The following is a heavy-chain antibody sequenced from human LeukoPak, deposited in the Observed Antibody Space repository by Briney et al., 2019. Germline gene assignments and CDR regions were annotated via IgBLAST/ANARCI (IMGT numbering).Heavy chain of an antibody. CDR3: ARDLSGSYVFDY. Sequence: GGSLRLSCAASGFTFSSHTMHWVRQAPGQGLEWVAVITHDGSNKDHADPVKGRFTVSRDNSKNTLYLQMNSLRTEDMAVYYCARDLSGSYVFDYWGQGTLVTVSS. CDR1: GFTFSSHT. CDR2: ITHDGSNK. D-gene: IGHD1-26*01. V-gene: IGHV3-30-3*01. J-gene: IGHJ4*02.